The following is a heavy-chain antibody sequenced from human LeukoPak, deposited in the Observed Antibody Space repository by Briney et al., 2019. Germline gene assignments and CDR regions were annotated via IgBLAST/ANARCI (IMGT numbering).Heavy chain of an antibody. D-gene: IGHD3-9*01. V-gene: IGHV4-59*01. J-gene: IGHJ6*03. CDR2: IYYSGST. CDR1: GGSISSYY. Sequence: KPSETLSLTCTVSGGSISSYYWGWIRQPPGKGLEWIGYIYYSGSTNYNPSLKSRVTISVDTSKNQFSLKLSSVTAADTAVYYCARRARDYDILTGYVRDYYYYMDVWGKGTTVTISS. CDR3: ARRARDYDILTGYVRDYYYYMDV.